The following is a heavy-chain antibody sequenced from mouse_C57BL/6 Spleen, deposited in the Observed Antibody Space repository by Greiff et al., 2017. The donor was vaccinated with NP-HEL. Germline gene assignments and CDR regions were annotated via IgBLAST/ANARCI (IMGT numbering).Heavy chain of an antibody. CDR3: ARYEYYGSSNYFDY. J-gene: IGHJ2*01. V-gene: IGHV1-53*01. CDR1: GYTFTSYW. CDR2: INPSNGGT. Sequence: VQLQQPGTELVKPGASVKLSCKASGYTFTSYWMRWVKQRPGQGLEWIGNINPSNGGTNYNEKFKSKATLTVDKSSSKAYMQLSSLTSEDSAVYYCARYEYYGSSNYFDYWGQGTTLTVSS. D-gene: IGHD1-1*01.